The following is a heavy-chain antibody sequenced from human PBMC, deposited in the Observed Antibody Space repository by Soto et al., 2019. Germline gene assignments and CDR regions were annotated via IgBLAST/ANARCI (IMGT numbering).Heavy chain of an antibody. D-gene: IGHD2-15*01. V-gene: IGHV1-69*12. CDR1: GGTFSSYA. Sequence: QVQLVQSGAEVTKPGSSVKVSCKASGGTFSSYAISWVRQAPGQGLEWMGGIIPIFGTANYAQKFQGRVTTTADESTSTAYMELSSLRAEDTAVYYCAVGDCSGGSCYAYYFDYWGQGTLVTVSS. CDR3: AVGDCSGGSCYAYYFDY. J-gene: IGHJ4*02. CDR2: IIPIFGTA.